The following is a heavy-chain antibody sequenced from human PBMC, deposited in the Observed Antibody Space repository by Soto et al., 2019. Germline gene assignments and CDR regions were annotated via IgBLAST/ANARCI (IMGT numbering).Heavy chain of an antibody. CDR1: GFTFSSYA. D-gene: IGHD3-10*01. V-gene: IGHV3-23*01. CDR2: IRGSGGST. Sequence: EVQLLESGGGLVQPGGSLRLSCAASGFTFSSYAMSWVRQAPGKGLEWVSAIRGSGGSTYYADSVKGRFTISRDNSKNTLYLQMNSLRAEDTAVYYCAKEGFGEDSYYDGMDVWGQGTTVTVSS. CDR3: AKEGFGEDSYYDGMDV. J-gene: IGHJ6*02.